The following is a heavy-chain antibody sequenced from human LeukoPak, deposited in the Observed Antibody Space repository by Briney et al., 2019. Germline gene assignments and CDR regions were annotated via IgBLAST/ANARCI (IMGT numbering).Heavy chain of an antibody. J-gene: IGHJ4*02. D-gene: IGHD6-13*01. CDR3: ARDPILAAAGKGYFDY. V-gene: IGHV3-21*01. Sequence: PGGSLRLSCAASGFTFSSYSMNWVRQAPGKGLEWVSSISSSSCYIYYADSVKGRFTISRDNAKNSLYLQMNSLRAEDTAVYYCARDPILAAAGKGYFDYWGQGTLVTVSS. CDR2: ISSSSCYI. CDR1: GFTFSSYS.